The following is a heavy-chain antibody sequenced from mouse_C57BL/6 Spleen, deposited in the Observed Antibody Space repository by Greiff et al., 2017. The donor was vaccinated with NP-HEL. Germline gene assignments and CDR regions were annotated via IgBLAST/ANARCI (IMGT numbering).Heavy chain of an antibody. Sequence: EVKLQESGPGLVKPSQSLSLTCSVTGYSITSGYYWNWIRQFPGNKLEWMGYISYDGSNNYNPSLKNRISITRDTSKNQFFLKLNSVTTEDTATYYCARKYYYGSYFDYWGQGTTLTVSS. CDR2: ISYDGSN. J-gene: IGHJ2*01. V-gene: IGHV3-6*01. CDR3: ARKYYYGSYFDY. D-gene: IGHD1-1*01. CDR1: GYSITSGYY.